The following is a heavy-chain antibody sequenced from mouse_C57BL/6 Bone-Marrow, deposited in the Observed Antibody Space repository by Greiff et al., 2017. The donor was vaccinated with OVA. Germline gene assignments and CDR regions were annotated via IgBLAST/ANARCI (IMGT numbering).Heavy chain of an antibody. D-gene: IGHD1-1*01. V-gene: IGHV5-16*01. J-gene: IGHJ1*03. CDR2: INYDGSST. CDR3: ARDRYYGSRWWYFDV. Sequence: DVHLVESEGGLVQPGSSMKLSCTASGFTFSDYYMAWVRQVPEKGLEWVANINYDGSSTYYLDSLKSRFIISRDNAKNILYLQMSSLKSEDTATYYCARDRYYGSRWWYFDVWGTGTTVTVSS. CDR1: GFTFSDYY.